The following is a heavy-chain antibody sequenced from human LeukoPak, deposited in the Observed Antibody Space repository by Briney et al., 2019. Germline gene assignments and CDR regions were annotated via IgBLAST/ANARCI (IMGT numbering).Heavy chain of an antibody. J-gene: IGHJ3*02. Sequence: SETLSLTCTVSGGSISSSSYYWGWIRQPPGKGLEWIGSIYYSGSTYYNPSLKSRVTISVDTSKNQFSLKLSSVTAADTAVYYCDANYYDSSGYYLHAFDIWGQGTMVTVSS. CDR3: DANYYDSSGYYLHAFDI. V-gene: IGHV4-39*07. D-gene: IGHD3-22*01. CDR2: IYYSGST. CDR1: GGSISSSSYY.